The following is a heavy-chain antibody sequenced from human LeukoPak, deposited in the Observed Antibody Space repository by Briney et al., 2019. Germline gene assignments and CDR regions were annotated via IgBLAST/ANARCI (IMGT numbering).Heavy chain of an antibody. Sequence: SETLSLTCTVSGGSISSGSYYWSWIRQPAGKGLAWIGRIYTSGSTNYNPSLKSRVTISVDTSKNQFSLELSSVTAADTAVYYCARDRPLSGSYYGFDYWGQGTLVTVSS. CDR1: GGSISSGSYY. D-gene: IGHD1-26*01. CDR2: IYTSGST. V-gene: IGHV4-61*02. J-gene: IGHJ4*02. CDR3: ARDRPLSGSYYGFDY.